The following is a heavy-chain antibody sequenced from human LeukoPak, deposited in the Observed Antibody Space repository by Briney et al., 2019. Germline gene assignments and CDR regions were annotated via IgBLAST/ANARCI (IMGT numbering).Heavy chain of an antibody. CDR1: GFTFSDYY. CDR3: ARDAPGYYDSSGEVVDAFDI. Sequence: GGSLRLSCAASGFTFSDYYMSWIRQAPGEGLEWVANIKQDGSEKYYVDSVKGRFTISRDNAKNSLYLQMNSLRAEDTAVYYCARDAPGYYDSSGEVVDAFDIWGQGTMVTVSS. D-gene: IGHD3-22*01. V-gene: IGHV3-7*01. CDR2: IKQDGSEK. J-gene: IGHJ3*02.